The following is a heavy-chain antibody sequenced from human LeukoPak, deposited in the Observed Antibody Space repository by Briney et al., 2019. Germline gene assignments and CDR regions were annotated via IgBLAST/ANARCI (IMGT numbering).Heavy chain of an antibody. CDR3: ARARFDYYDSSGYYSYYFDY. CDR2: IYYSGST. CDR1: DGSISSGGYY. D-gene: IGHD3-22*01. J-gene: IGHJ4*02. V-gene: IGHV4-31*03. Sequence: SQTLSLTCTVSDGSISSGGYYWSWIRQHPGKGLEWIGYIYYSGSTYYNPSLKSRVTISVDTSKNHFSLKLSSVTAADTAVYYCARARFDYYDSSGYYSYYFDYWGQGTLVTVSS.